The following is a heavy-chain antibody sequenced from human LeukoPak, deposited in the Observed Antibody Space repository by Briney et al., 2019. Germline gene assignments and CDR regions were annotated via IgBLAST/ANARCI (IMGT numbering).Heavy chain of an antibody. D-gene: IGHD3-10*01. Sequence: SETLSLTCAVYGGSFSGYYWSWIRQPPGKGLEWIGEINHSGSTNYNPSLKSRVTISVDTSKNQFSLKLSSVTAADTAVYYCARDRYYGSRSYEDYWGQGTLVTVSS. V-gene: IGHV4-34*01. CDR3: ARDRYYGSRSYEDY. CDR2: INHSGST. CDR1: GGSFSGYY. J-gene: IGHJ4*02.